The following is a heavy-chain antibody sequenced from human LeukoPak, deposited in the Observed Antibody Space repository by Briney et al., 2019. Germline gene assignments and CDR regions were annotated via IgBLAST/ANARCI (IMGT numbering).Heavy chain of an antibody. Sequence: GGSLRLSCAASGFTFDDYAMHWVRQAPGKGLEWVSLISGDGGSTYYADSVKGRFTISRDNSKNSLYLQTNSLRTEDTALYYCAKDHYDSSGYFPDYWGQGTLVTVSS. CDR1: GFTFDDYA. V-gene: IGHV3-43*02. CDR2: ISGDGGST. D-gene: IGHD3-22*01. J-gene: IGHJ4*02. CDR3: AKDHYDSSGYFPDY.